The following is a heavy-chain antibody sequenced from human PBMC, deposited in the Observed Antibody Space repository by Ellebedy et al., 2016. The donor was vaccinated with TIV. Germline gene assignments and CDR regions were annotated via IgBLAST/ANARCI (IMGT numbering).Heavy chain of an antibody. V-gene: IGHV1-46*01. CDR2: INPSGGST. J-gene: IGHJ2*01. Sequence: AASVKVSCKASGYTFTTYYMHWVRQAPGQGLEWMAIINPSGGSTTYAQKFQGRVTMTRDTSTSTVYMELSSLRSEDTAVYYCAREGSLERYFDLWGRGTLVTVSS. CDR1: GYTFTTYY. CDR3: AREGSLERYFDL. D-gene: IGHD3-10*01.